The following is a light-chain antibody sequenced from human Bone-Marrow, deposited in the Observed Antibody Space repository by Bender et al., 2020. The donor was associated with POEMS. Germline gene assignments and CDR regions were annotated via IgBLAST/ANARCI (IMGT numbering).Light chain of an antibody. CDR1: SSNIGAHA. Sequence: QSVLTQPPSASGTPGQRVTFSCSGGSSNIGAHAVNWYQHLPGTAPNLLIYSSLRRPSEVPDRFSGSRSGTSASLAISGLQSEDEADYYCAVWDDSLNGWVFGGGTKLTVL. CDR3: AVWDDSLNGWV. J-gene: IGLJ3*02. V-gene: IGLV1-44*01. CDR2: SSL.